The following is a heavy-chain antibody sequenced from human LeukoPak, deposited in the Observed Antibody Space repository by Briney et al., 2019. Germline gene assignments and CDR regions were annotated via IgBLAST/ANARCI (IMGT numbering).Heavy chain of an antibody. V-gene: IGHV4-39*01. Sequence: SETLSLTCTVSGGSISSSSNYCVWIRQPPGKGLEWIGTFYYSGTTYYNQSLKSRVTIPVDASKNQFSLKLTSVTAADTAVYYCATRPLGYCTGGSCHWFDSWGQGTLVTVSS. CDR3: ATRPLGYCTGGSCHWFDS. J-gene: IGHJ5*01. CDR1: GGSISSSSNY. CDR2: FYYSGTT. D-gene: IGHD2-15*01.